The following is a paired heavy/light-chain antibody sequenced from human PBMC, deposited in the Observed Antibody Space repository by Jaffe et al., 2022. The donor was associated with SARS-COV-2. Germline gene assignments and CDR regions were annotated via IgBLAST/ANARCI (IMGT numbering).Heavy chain of an antibody. CDR1: GDSVSSNSAA. J-gene: IGHJ4*02. CDR3: AGGVAVSGFGS. D-gene: IGHD6-19*01. CDR2: TYYRSKWFY. V-gene: IGHV6-1*01. Sequence: QVQLQQSGPGLVNPSQTLSLTCAISGDSVSSNSAAWNWIRQSPSRGLEWLGRTYYRSKWFYDYAVSVKSRVIINADTSKNQFSLQLKFVAPEDSAVYYCAGGVAVSGFGSWGQGILVTVSS.
Light chain of an antibody. Sequence: DIVMTQSPDSLAVSLGERTTINCKSSQTVLYSSNNKNHLAWFQQKPGQPPKLLISWASTRESGVPDRFSGSGSGTDFTLTISSLQAEDVAVYYCQQYYGPPFTFGGGTRLEIK. CDR2: WAS. V-gene: IGKV4-1*01. J-gene: IGKJ4*01. CDR3: QQYYGPPFT. CDR1: QTVLYSSNNKNH.